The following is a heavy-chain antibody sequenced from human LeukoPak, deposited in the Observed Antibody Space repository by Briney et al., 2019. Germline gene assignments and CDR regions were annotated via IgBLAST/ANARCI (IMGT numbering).Heavy chain of an antibody. CDR2: IIPIFGTA. V-gene: IGHV1-69*05. D-gene: IGHD2-2*01. J-gene: IGHJ6*03. CDR3: ARAPGVPAARNYYYYMDV. Sequence: SAKVSCKASGGTFSSYAISWVRQAPGQGLEWMGGIIPIFGTANYAQKLQGRVTITTDESTSTAYMELSSLRSEDTAVYYCARAPGVPAARNYYYYMDVWGKGATVTVSS. CDR1: GGTFSSYA.